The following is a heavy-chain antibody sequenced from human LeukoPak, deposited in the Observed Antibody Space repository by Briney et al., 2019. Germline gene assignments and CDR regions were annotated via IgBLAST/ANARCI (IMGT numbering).Heavy chain of an antibody. J-gene: IGHJ4*02. CDR3: TRVVGDYVWENYFDY. V-gene: IGHV3-23*01. CDR2: ISGSGGST. Sequence: PGGSLRLSCAASGFTFSSYAMSWVRQAPGKGLEWVSAISGSGGSTYYADSVKGRFTISRDNSKNTLYLQMNSLRAEDTAVYYCTRVVGDYVWENYFDYWGQGTLVTVSS. CDR1: GFTFSSYA. D-gene: IGHD3-16*01.